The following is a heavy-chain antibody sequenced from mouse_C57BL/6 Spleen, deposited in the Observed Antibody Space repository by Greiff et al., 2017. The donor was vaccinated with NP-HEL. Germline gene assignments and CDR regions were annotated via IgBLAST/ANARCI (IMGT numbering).Heavy chain of an antibody. V-gene: IGHV5-12*01. CDR1: GFTFSDYY. Sequence: EVKLVESGGGLVQPGGSLKLSCAASGFTFSDYYMYWVRQTPEKRLEWVAYISNGGGSTYYPDTVKGRFTISRDNAKNTLYLQMSRPKSEDTAMYYCARELPYSMDYWGQGTSVTVSS. D-gene: IGHD1-1*01. CDR2: ISNGGGST. CDR3: ARELPYSMDY. J-gene: IGHJ4*01.